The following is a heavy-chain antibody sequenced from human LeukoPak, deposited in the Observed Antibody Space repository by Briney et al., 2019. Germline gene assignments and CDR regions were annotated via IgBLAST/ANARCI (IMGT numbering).Heavy chain of an antibody. Sequence: SETLSLTCAAYGASFSNSYWSWIRQPPGKGLEWIGEIDHTRNTKYNPSLKGRVTISLDTSKNQFSLDLTSVTATDTAVHYCATASQLGSYNWFDPWGQGTLVTVSS. CDR1: GASFSNSY. CDR2: IDHTRNT. V-gene: IGHV4-34*01. D-gene: IGHD1-1*01. J-gene: IGHJ5*02. CDR3: ATASQLGSYNWFDP.